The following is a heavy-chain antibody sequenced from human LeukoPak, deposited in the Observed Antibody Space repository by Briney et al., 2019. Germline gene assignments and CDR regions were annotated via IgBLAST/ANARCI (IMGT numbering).Heavy chain of an antibody. CDR2: IYYSGST. J-gene: IGHJ4*02. Sequence: SETLSLTCTVSGGSISSYYWSWIRQPPGKGLEWIGSIYYSGSTNYNPSLKSRVTISVDTSKNQFSLKLSSVTAADTAVYYCARVSPDNYYDSSGYYYGFDYWGQGTLVTVSS. CDR1: GGSISSYY. CDR3: ARVSPDNYYDSSGYYYGFDY. D-gene: IGHD3-22*01. V-gene: IGHV4-59*01.